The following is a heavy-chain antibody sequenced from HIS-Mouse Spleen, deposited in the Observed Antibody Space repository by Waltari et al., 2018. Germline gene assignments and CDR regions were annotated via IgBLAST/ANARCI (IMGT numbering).Heavy chain of an antibody. J-gene: IGHJ4*02. CDR3: ARIAEGYTSGWYAFDY. CDR1: GFSLSTSGMW. V-gene: IGHV2-70*15. D-gene: IGHD6-19*01. CDR2: IDWDDDK. Sequence: QVTLRESGPALVKPTQTLTLTCTFSGFSLSTSGMWVSWIRHPPGKALEWLARIDWDDDKYYSTSLKTRLTISRDTSKNQVVLTMTNMDPLDTATYYCARIAEGYTSGWYAFDYWGQGTLVTVSS.